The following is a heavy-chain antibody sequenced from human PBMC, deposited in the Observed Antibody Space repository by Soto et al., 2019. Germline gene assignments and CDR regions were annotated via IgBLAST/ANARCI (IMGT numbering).Heavy chain of an antibody. CDR2: IIPITSTA. Sequence: QVQLLQSGAEVKKPGSSVKATCKAPGGTFGSYPISWVRKAPGQGPDWMGGIIPITSTANYAQKFKGRVTITADESRSTHSMQMSSLRAEDTAVYYCARSQGCSTSLEIYYHYYYVLDVWGQGTTVTVSS. CDR1: GGTFGSYP. J-gene: IGHJ6*02. D-gene: IGHD2-2*01. CDR3: ARSQGCSTSLEIYYHYYYVLDV. V-gene: IGHV1-69*01.